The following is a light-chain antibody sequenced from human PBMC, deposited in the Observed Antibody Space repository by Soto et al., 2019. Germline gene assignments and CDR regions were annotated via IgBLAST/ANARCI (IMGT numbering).Light chain of an antibody. V-gene: IGKV1D-16*01. CDR3: QQYNSYPLT. CDR1: QGISSW. CDR2: AAS. J-gene: IGKJ4*01. Sequence: DIQMTQAPSSLSASVGDRVTITRLASQGISSWLAWYQQKQEKAPKSLIYAASSLQSGVASRFSGSGSGKYFTRTSSTLQPEEFATYYYQQYNSYPLTFGGGTKVEIK.